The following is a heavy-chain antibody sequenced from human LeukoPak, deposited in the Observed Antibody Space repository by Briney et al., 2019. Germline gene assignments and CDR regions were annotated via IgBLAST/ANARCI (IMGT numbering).Heavy chain of an antibody. Sequence: PGGSLRLSCAASGFPFGDYRMIWVRQAPGKGLECVSGLNWNGCSTGYADSVKGRFTISRDNAKNSLYLQMNSLRAEDTALYYCAVNYYDSSGYCPGGYWGQGTLVTVSS. D-gene: IGHD3-22*01. V-gene: IGHV3-20*04. CDR2: LNWNGCST. J-gene: IGHJ4*02. CDR3: AVNYYDSSGYCPGGY. CDR1: GFPFGDYR.